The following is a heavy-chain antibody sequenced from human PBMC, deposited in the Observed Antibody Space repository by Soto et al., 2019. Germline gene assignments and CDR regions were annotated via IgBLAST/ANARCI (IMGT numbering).Heavy chain of an antibody. D-gene: IGHD6-13*01. CDR1: GYTFNKYA. Sequence: ASVKVSCKASGYTFNKYAMHWVRQAPGQRLEWMGWINGGDGNIKYSQKFQGRVTITRDTTASTAYMELSSLGSEDTAVYYCARARAIAAGGIAWFDPWGQGTLVTVSS. CDR2: INGGDGNI. V-gene: IGHV1-3*01. J-gene: IGHJ5*02. CDR3: ARARAIAAGGIAWFDP.